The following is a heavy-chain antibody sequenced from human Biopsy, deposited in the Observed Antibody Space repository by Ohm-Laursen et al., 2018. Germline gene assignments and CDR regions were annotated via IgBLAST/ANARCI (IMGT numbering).Heavy chain of an antibody. V-gene: IGHV3-11*01. D-gene: IGHD4-23*01. Sequence: GSLRLSCAASGFTFSDYFMSWGRQAPGRGLGWVSYSRGGGTRYYGDSMKGRVTISRDNAKNSLYLQMQSLRAEDTAVYYCARDTRWSPYSMDVWGQGTTVTVSS. CDR3: ARDTRWSPYSMDV. J-gene: IGHJ6*02. CDR1: GFTFSDYF. CDR2: SRGGGTR.